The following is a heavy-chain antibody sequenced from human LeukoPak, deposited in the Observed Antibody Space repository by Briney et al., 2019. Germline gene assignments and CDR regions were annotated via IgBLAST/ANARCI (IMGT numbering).Heavy chain of an antibody. D-gene: IGHD3-10*02. CDR3: AGGVDYYDRPVRRRLATLDP. V-gene: IGHV4-34*01. J-gene: IGHJ5*02. CDR2: INHSGST. CDR1: GGSFSGYY. Sequence: SETLSLTCAVYGGSFSGYYWSWIRQPPGKGLEWIGEINHSGSTNYNPSLKSRVTISVDTSKNQFSLKLSSVTAADTAVYYCAGGVDYYDRPVRRRLATLDPWGQGTLVTVSS.